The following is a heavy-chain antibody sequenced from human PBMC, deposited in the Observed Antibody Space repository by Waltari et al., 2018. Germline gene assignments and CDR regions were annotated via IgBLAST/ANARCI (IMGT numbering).Heavy chain of an antibody. CDR3: AKQQGWELFEYFFDY. CDR1: GFNFNNFA. V-gene: IGHV3-23*04. D-gene: IGHD1-26*01. Sequence: EVQLVESGGGLVQPGGSLKLSCKVSGFNFNNFAVSWVRQAAGKGLEWVSTIGAGGDIDYGDSVKGRFFISRDNSKNTLYLQMNSLRVEDTAVYYCAKQQGWELFEYFFDYWGQGTLVSVS. CDR2: IGAGGDI. J-gene: IGHJ4*02.